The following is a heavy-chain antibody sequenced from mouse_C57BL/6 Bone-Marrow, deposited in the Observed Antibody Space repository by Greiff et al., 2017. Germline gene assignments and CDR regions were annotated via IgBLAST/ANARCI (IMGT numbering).Heavy chain of an antibody. V-gene: IGHV1-52*01. D-gene: IGHD2-2*01. J-gene: IGHJ2*01. CDR1: GYTFTSYW. Sequence: QVQLKQPGAELVRPGSSVKLSCKASGYTFTSYWMHWVKQRPIQGLEWIGNIDPSDSETPYNQKFKDKATLTVDKSSSTAYMQLSSLTSEDSAVYYCARDGGLLWLRRGLDYWGQGTTLTVSS. CDR3: ARDGGLLWLRRGLDY. CDR2: IDPSDSET.